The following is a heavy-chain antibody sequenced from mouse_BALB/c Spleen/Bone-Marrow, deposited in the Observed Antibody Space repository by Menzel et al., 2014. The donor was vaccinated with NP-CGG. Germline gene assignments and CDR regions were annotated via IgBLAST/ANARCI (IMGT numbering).Heavy chain of an antibody. J-gene: IGHJ3*01. Sequence: VQLQQSGAELVRPGVSVKISCKSSGYTFTDYAMHWVKQSHAKSLEWIGVISTYYGDASYNQKFKGKATMTVDKSSSTAYMELARLTSEDSAIYYCASRGGSSWFAYWGQGTLVTVSA. V-gene: IGHV1S137*01. CDR1: GYTFTDYA. CDR2: ISTYYGDA. CDR3: ASRGGSSWFAY.